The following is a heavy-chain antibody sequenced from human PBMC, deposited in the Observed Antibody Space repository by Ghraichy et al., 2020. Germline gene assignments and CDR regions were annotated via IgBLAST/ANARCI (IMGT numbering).Heavy chain of an antibody. CDR2: IYYTGTT. Sequence: ESLNISCTVSGDSITNSDYYWGWFRQPPGKGLEYLASIYYTGTTYHNPSLKSRITVSVDTSKNQISLKMSSVTAADTAVYYCTRAYYNYWSGPPDSWGQGTLVTVSS. D-gene: IGHD3-3*01. V-gene: IGHV4-39*01. J-gene: IGHJ4*02. CDR3: TRAYYNYWSGPPDS. CDR1: GDSITNSDYY.